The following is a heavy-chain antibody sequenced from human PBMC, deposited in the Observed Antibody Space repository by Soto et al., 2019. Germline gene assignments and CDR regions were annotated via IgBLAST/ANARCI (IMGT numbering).Heavy chain of an antibody. D-gene: IGHD3-22*01. Sequence: RLSCAASGFNVGSYGMHWVRQAPGKGLEWVAVISYDGSIKSYADSVMGRFAVSRDNSKNTVYLQLSSLTPEDTAVYYCASQIVVVRDYWGQGTLVTVSS. CDR2: ISYDGSIK. V-gene: IGHV3-30*09. CDR1: GFNVGSYG. J-gene: IGHJ4*02. CDR3: ASQIVVVRDY.